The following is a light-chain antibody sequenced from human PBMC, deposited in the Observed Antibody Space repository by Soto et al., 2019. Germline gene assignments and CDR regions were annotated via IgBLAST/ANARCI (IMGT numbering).Light chain of an antibody. CDR1: SSDFGSYKF. CDR3: FSFTSTNTHV. V-gene: IGLV2-23*01. CDR2: ETS. J-gene: IGLJ1*01. Sequence: QSVLAQPASVSGSPGQSVIISCTGTSSDFGSYKFVSWYQHHPGKVPKVIIYETSKRPSGVSDRFSGSKSGNTASLTISGLQAEDEADYYCFSFTSTNTHVFGSGTKVTVL.